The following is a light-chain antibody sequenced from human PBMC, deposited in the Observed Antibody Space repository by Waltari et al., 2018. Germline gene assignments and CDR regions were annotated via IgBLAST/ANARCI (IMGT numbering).Light chain of an antibody. CDR2: GAS. CDR1: QTVRTTY. J-gene: IGKJ4*01. CDR3: QQYDISPLT. V-gene: IGKV3-20*01. Sequence: EIVLTQSPGTLSLSPGERATLSCRASQTVRTTYLAWYQQKPGQAPTLLIYGASSRATGIPDRCSGRGSGTDFSLTISSLEPEDFAVYYGQQYDISPLTFGGGTKVEIK.